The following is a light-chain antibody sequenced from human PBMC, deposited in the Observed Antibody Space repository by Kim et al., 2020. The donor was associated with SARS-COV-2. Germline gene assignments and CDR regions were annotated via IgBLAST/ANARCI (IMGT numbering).Light chain of an antibody. CDR3: NSRDSSGNHLV. CDR2: GRN. Sequence: SSELTQDPAVSVALGQTVRITCQGDSLRNYYASWYQQKPRQAPVVVIYGRNDRPSGIPDRFSGSNSGNTASLTITGAQAEDAANYYCNSRDSSGNHLVFG. CDR1: SLRNYY. V-gene: IGLV3-19*01. J-gene: IGLJ3*02.